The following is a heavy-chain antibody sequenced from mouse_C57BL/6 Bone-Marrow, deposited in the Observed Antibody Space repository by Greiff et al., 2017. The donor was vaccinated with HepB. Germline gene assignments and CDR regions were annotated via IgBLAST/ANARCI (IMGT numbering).Heavy chain of an antibody. V-gene: IGHV1-64*01. CDR3: ACLLRPD. Sequence: QVQLKQSGAELVRPGASVKLSCKASGYTFTSYWMHWVKQRPGQGLEWIGMIHPNSGSTNYNEKFKSKATLTVDNSSSTAYMQISSLTSEDSAVYYCACLLRPDWGQGTTLTVSS. D-gene: IGHD1-2*01. J-gene: IGHJ2*01. CDR2: IHPNSGST. CDR1: GYTFTSYW.